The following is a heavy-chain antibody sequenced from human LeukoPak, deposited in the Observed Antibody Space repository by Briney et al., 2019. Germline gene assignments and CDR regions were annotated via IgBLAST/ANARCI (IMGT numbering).Heavy chain of an antibody. CDR3: ARDRYSSSWYYFDY. J-gene: IGHJ4*01. V-gene: IGHV1-2*02. CDR1: GYTITGYY. Sequence: ASVKVSCKASGYTITGYYMHWVRQAPGQGLEWMGWINPNSGGTNYAQKFQGRVTMTRDTSISTAYMELSRLRSDDTAVYYCARDRYSSSWYYFDYWGHGTLVTVSS. D-gene: IGHD6-13*01. CDR2: INPNSGGT.